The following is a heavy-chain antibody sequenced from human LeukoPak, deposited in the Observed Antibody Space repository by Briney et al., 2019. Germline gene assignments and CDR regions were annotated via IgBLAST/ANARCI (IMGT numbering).Heavy chain of an antibody. J-gene: IGHJ6*02. D-gene: IGHD6-6*01. CDR2: ISSSSSTI. Sequence: GGSLRPSCAASGFTFSSYSMNWVRQAPGKGLEWVSYISSSSSTIYYADSVKGRFTISRDNAKNSLYLQMNSLRDEDTAVYYCARVTEQLVALNGMDVWGQGTTVTVSS. CDR3: ARVTEQLVALNGMDV. V-gene: IGHV3-48*02. CDR1: GFTFSSYS.